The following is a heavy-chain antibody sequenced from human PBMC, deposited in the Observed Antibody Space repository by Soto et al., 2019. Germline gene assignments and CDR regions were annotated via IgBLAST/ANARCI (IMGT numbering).Heavy chain of an antibody. V-gene: IGHV1-69*13. CDR3: ARDQKKRITMVRGGTLNRCYYYYYGMDV. Sequence: SVKVSCKASGGTLSSYAISWVRQAPGQGLEWMGGIIPIFGTANYAQKFQGRVTITADESTSTAYMELSSLRSEDTAVYYCARDQKKRITMVRGGTLNRCYYYYYGMDVWGQGTTVTVSS. D-gene: IGHD3-10*01. CDR2: IIPIFGTA. J-gene: IGHJ6*02. CDR1: GGTLSSYA.